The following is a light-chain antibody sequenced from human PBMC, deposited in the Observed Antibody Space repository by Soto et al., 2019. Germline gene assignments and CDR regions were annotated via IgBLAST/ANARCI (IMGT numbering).Light chain of an antibody. J-gene: IGKJ4*01. CDR1: QSIYEK. V-gene: IGKV3-15*01. CDR2: DAS. CDR3: QQRSGWLT. Sequence: EIVMTQSPATLSVSPGERVTLSCRASQSIYEKLAWYQQKPGQTPRLVIYDASTRATGTPGSFSGSGSGTEFTLTISSLEAEDFAVYYCQQRSGWLTFGGGTKVDIK.